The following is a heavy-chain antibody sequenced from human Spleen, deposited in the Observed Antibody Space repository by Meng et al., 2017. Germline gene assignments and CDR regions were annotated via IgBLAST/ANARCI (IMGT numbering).Heavy chain of an antibody. Sequence: GESLKISCTASGFTFRSYEMNWVRQAPGKGLEWVSSISSSSSYIYYADSVKGRFTISRDNAKNSLYLQMNSLRAEDTAVYYCASDYAPDYGDLYDYWGQGTLVTVSS. D-gene: IGHD4-17*01. CDR3: ASDYAPDYGDLYDY. J-gene: IGHJ4*02. CDR2: ISSSSSYI. CDR1: GFTFRSYE. V-gene: IGHV3-21*01.